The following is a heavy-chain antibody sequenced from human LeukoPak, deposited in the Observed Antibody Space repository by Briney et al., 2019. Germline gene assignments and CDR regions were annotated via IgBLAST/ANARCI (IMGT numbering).Heavy chain of an antibody. CDR2: ISSSSSFI. CDR3: AREYCSSHGNVFDY. CDR1: GFPFTSYS. Sequence: GGSLRLSCAASGFPFTSYSINCGRQAPGRGLEWVSSISSSSSFIYYADSVKGRFTISRDNAKNSLYLPMNSLRAEDTAVYYCAREYCSSHGNVFDYWGQGALVTVSS. D-gene: IGHD6-6*01. V-gene: IGHV3-21*01. J-gene: IGHJ4*02.